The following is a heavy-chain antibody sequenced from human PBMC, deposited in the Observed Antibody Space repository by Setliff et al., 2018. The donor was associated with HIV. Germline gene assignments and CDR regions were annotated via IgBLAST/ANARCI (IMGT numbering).Heavy chain of an antibody. D-gene: IGHD2-8*01. CDR1: GYDFTGYQ. CDR2: INPHTGAT. V-gene: IGHV1-2*02. J-gene: IGHJ6*02. CDR3: SKSMKFYYYGLDV. Sequence: ASVKVSCKTSGYDFTGYQIHRVRQAPGQGLEWLGWINPHTGATNYAQNFQGRVIMTREKSISTAYLDLSGLRSDDTAVYYCSKSMKFYYYGLDVWGPGTAVTVSS.